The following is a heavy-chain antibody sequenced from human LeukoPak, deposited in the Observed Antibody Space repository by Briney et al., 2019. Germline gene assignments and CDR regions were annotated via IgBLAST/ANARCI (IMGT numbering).Heavy chain of an antibody. D-gene: IGHD1-26*01. CDR3: ARDGTWPGPACDY. CDR1: GFTFSSYW. J-gene: IGHJ4*02. V-gene: IGHV3-74*03. Sequence: GGSLRLSCAASGFTFSSYWMQWVRQAPGKGLVWVSRISKEGSVTTYADSVKGRFTISRDNARNALYLQMNSLGAEDTAVYYCARDGTWPGPACDYWGQGTLVTVSS. CDR2: ISKEGSVT.